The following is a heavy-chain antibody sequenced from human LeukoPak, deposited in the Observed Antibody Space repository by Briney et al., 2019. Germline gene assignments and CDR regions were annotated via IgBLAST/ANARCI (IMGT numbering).Heavy chain of an antibody. CDR1: GYTFSGYY. D-gene: IGHD6-19*01. J-gene: IGHJ4*02. V-gene: IGHV1-2*02. CDR3: AKGSYSSGWKPPADY. CDR2: INPYSGGT. Sequence: ASVKVSCKASGYTFSGYYMHWVRQAPGQGLEWMGWINPYSGGTNYAQKFQGRVTMTRDTSIRTAYMELSSLISDDTAVYYCAKGSYSSGWKPPADYWGQGTLVTVSS.